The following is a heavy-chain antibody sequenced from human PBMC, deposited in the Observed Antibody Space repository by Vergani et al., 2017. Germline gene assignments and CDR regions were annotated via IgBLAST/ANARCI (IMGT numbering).Heavy chain of an antibody. V-gene: IGHV4-34*01. Sequence: QVQLQQWGAGLLKPSETLSLTCAVYGGSFSGYYWSWIRQTPGKGLEWIGQISYSGDTNYSPSLTSRLTISIDTSKNQFSLKVNSVTAAXTAMYYCARVSCSSTSCYQPFDYWGQGTLVTVSS. CDR1: GGSFSGYY. CDR3: ARVSCSSTSCYQPFDY. CDR2: ISYSGDT. J-gene: IGHJ4*02. D-gene: IGHD2-2*01.